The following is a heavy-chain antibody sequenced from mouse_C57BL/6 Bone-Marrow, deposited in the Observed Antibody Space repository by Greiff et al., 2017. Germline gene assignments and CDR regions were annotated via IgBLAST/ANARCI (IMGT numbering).Heavy chain of an antibody. J-gene: IGHJ2*01. CDR3: ARCYDMDY. CDR1: GYTFTSYW. Sequence: VQLQQPGAELVKPGASVKLSCKASGYTFTSYWMQWVKQRPGQGLEWIGEIDPSDSYTNYNQKFKGKATLTVDTSSSTAYMQLRSLTSEDAAVYYCARCYDMDYWGQGTTLTVSS. CDR2: IDPSDSYT. D-gene: IGHD2-12*01. V-gene: IGHV1-50*01.